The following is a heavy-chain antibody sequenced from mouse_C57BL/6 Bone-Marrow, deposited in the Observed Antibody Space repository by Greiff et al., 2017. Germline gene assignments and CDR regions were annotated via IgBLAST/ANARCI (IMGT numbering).Heavy chain of an antibody. J-gene: IGHJ2*01. CDR1: GYTFTSYT. Sequence: QVQLQQSGAELARPGASVKMSCKASGYTFTSYTMHWVKQRPGQGLEWIGYINPSGGYTKYNQKFKDKATLTSDKSSTTAYMQLSSLTSEYSAVFCCSKGSSGYRFYLDYWGQGTTLTVSS. D-gene: IGHD3-2*02. CDR3: SKGSSGYRFYLDY. V-gene: IGHV1-4*01. CDR2: INPSGGYT.